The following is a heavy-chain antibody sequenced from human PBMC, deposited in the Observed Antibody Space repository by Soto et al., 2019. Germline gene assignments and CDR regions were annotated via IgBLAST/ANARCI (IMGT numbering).Heavy chain of an antibody. V-gene: IGHV3-7*03. J-gene: IGHJ4*02. CDR1: GFTFSGQW. CDR2: INQDGNEK. D-gene: IGHD3-10*01. Sequence: GGSLRLSCAASGFTFSGQWMTWVRQAPGKGLEWVANINQDGNEKSYVDSVKGRFSISRDNDKNLVFLQMNSLRAEDTAVYYCTSRPPDIHYFPVFDYWGQGTAVTGSS. CDR3: TSRPPDIHYFPVFDY.